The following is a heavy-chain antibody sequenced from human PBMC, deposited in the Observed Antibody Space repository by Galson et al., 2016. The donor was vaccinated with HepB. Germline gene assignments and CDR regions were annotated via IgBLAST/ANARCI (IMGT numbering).Heavy chain of an antibody. J-gene: IGHJ5*02. D-gene: IGHD3-9*01. V-gene: IGHV5-51*01. CDR3: ATQLGRGFFDWLLYADL. Sequence: QSGAEVKKPGESLKISCKASGYTFSNYWIGWVRQMPGKGLEWMGIIYSGDSDTRYSPSFKGQVTISADKSISTAYLQWSSLKASDTAIYYCATQLGRGFFDWLLYADLWGQGTLVTVSS. CDR2: IYSGDSDT. CDR1: GYTFSNYW.